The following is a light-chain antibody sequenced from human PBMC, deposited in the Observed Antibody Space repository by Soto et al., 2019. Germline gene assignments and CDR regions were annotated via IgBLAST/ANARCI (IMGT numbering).Light chain of an antibody. J-gene: IGKJ4*01. V-gene: IGKV1-33*01. CDR3: QQYDNPR. CDR2: DAS. CDR1: QDISNY. Sequence: DIQMTQSPSSLSASVGDRVTITCQASQDISNYSNWYQQKPGKAPKLLIYDASNLETGVPSRFSGSGSGTDFTFTISSLQPEDIATYYCQQYDNPRVGGGTKVDIK.